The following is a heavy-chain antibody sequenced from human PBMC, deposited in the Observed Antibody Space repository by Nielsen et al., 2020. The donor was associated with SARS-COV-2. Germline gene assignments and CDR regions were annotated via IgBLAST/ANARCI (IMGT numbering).Heavy chain of an antibody. CDR2: IYYSGST. D-gene: IGHD6-19*01. Sequence: SETLSLTCTVSGGSISSYYWSWIRQPPGKGLEWIGYIYYSGSTNYNPSLKSQVTISVDTSKNQFSLKLSSVTAADTAVYYCARDAVADKGDAFDIWGQGTMVTVSS. V-gene: IGHV4-59*01. CDR3: ARDAVADKGDAFDI. J-gene: IGHJ3*02. CDR1: GGSISSYY.